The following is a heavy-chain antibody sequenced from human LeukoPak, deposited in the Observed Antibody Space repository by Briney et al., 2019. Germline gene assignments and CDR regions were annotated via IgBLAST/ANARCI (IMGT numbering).Heavy chain of an antibody. CDR3: TTDSGSR. CDR1: EFTFNYAW. J-gene: IGHJ4*02. CDR2: IKSKTDGETT. D-gene: IGHD1-26*01. Sequence: GGSLRLSCAASEFTFNYAWMSWVRQAPGKGLEWVGRIKSKTDGETTDYAAPVKGRFTISRDDSKTTVYLQMNSLKTEDTAVYYCTTDSGSRWGQGTLVTVSS. V-gene: IGHV3-15*01.